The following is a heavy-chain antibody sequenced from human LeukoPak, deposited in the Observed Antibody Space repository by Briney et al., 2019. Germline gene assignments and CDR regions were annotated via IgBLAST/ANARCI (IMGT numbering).Heavy chain of an antibody. Sequence: GGSLRLSCAASGFTVSNTYMSWVRQAPGKGLEWVSLIYADGTTHYSDSVEGRFTISKDKSTDTLYIQMNSLRAEDTAVYFCARDDAYTNGWVQFDIWGQGTMVTVSS. CDR3: ARDDAYTNGWVQFDI. D-gene: IGHD2-8*01. V-gene: IGHV3-66*01. CDR1: GFTVSNTY. CDR2: IYADGTT. J-gene: IGHJ3*02.